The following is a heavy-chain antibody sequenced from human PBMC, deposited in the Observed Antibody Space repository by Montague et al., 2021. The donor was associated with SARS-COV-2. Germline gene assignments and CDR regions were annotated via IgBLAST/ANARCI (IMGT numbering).Heavy chain of an antibody. CDR3: ASPRKSYTAADSSFDY. Sequence: SLRLSCAASGFTFSSYAMHWVRQAPSKGLEWVAVISYDGSNKYYADSVKGRFTISRDNSKNTLYLQMNSLRAEDTAVYYCASPRKSYTAADSSFDYWGQGPLVTVSS. CDR2: ISYDGSNK. D-gene: IGHD3-22*01. CDR1: GFTFSSYA. V-gene: IGHV3-30-3*01. J-gene: IGHJ4*02.